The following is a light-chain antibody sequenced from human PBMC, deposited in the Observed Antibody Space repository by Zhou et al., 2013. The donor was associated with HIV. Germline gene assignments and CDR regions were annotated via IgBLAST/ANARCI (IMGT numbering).Light chain of an antibody. CDR1: QSVSSSY. CDR2: EVS. CDR3: QQRSSWPPLFT. J-gene: IGKJ3*01. V-gene: IGKV3D-20*02. Sequence: EIVLTQSPGTLSLSPGERATLSCRASQSVSSSYLAWYQQKPGQAPRLLIYEVSTRATGIPARFSGSGSGTEFTLTISSLQSEDFAVYSCQQRSSWPPLFTFGPGTKVDIK.